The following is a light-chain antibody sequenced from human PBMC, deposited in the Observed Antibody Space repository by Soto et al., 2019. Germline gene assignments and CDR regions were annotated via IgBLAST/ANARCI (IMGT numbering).Light chain of an antibody. CDR1: SSNIGGNS. V-gene: IGLV1-51*01. Sequence: QSVLTQPPSVSAAPGQKVTIACSGSSSNIGGNSVSWYQQLPGTAPKLLIYDDNKRPSGIPDRFSGSKSGTSATLGITGFQTGDEADYYCGSWDRRLCAYVFGTGTKVTVL. CDR2: DDN. CDR3: GSWDRRLCAYV. J-gene: IGLJ1*01.